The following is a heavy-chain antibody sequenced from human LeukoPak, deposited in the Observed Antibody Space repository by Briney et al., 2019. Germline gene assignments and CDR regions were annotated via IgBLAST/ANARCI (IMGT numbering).Heavy chain of an antibody. V-gene: IGHV3-11*01. CDR2: ISGSGGDI. J-gene: IGHJ4*02. Sequence: GGSLRLSCAASGFTFSDYYMSWIRQAPGKGLEWLSYISGSGGDIHYADSVKGRFTISRDNAKNSLYLQMNNLRAEDTAMYYCARDIRAVGVTLYFDYWGQGILVTVSS. CDR3: ARDIRAVGVTLYFDY. CDR1: GFTFSDYY. D-gene: IGHD1-26*01.